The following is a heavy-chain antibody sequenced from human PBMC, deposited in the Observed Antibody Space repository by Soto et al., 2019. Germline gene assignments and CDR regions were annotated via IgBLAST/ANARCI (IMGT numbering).Heavy chain of an antibody. CDR1: GFSLDNAKLG. CDR3: AREASETYFDILIGNSRVRAFDY. V-gene: IGHV2-26*01. D-gene: IGHD3-9*01. CDR2: IFSNDDK. J-gene: IGHJ4*02. Sequence: QVTLKESGPVLVKPTETLTLTCTVSGFSLDNAKLGVSWIRQPPGKALEWLAHIFSNDDKSYSTSLKTRLTISNDISKSQVVLSMTNMDPVYTATYYCAREASETYFDILIGNSRVRAFDYWGQGFRVTVSS.